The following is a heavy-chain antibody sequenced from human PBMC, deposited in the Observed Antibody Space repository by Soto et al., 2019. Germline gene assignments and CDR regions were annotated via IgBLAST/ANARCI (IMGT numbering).Heavy chain of an antibody. CDR3: ARGSPQGFGELLYLDY. V-gene: IGHV4-59*01. J-gene: IGHJ4*02. Sequence: QVQLQESGPGLVKPSETLSLTCTVSGGSISSYYWSWIRQPPGKGLEWIGYIYYSGSTNYNPSLKSRVTISVDTSKNQFSLKLSSVTAADTAVYYCARGSPQGFGELLYLDYWGQGTLVTVSS. D-gene: IGHD3-10*01. CDR1: GGSISSYY. CDR2: IYYSGST.